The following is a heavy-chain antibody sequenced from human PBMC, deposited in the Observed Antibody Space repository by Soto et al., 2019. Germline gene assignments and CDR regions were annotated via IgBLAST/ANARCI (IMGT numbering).Heavy chain of an antibody. J-gene: IGHJ4*02. V-gene: IGHV4-61*01. Sequence: PSETLSLTCTVSGGSVSSGSYYWSWIRQPPGKGLEWIGYIYYSGSTNYNPSRKSRVTISVDTSKNQYSLNLSSVTAADTAVYYCAIVPTYGGHFDYWGQGTLVTVSS. D-gene: IGHD4-17*01. CDR1: GGSVSSGSYY. CDR3: AIVPTYGGHFDY. CDR2: IYYSGST.